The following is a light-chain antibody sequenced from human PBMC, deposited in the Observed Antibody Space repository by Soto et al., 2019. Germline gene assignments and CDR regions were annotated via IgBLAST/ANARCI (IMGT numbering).Light chain of an antibody. Sequence: DIQMTQSPSTLSASLGDRVTITCGASQSISSWLAWYQQKPGKAPKLLIYKASTLKSGVPSRFSGSGSGTEFNLTISSLQPDDFATYYCQHYNSYSEAFGQGTKVDIK. V-gene: IGKV1-5*03. CDR3: QHYNSYSEA. CDR1: QSISSW. J-gene: IGKJ1*01. CDR2: KAS.